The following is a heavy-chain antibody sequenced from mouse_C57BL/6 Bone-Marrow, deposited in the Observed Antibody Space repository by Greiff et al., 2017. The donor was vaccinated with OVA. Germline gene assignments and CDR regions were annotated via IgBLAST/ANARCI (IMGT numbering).Heavy chain of an antibody. V-gene: IGHV14-3*01. CDR1: GFNIKNTY. Sequence: EVQGVESVAELVRPGASVKLSCTASGFNIKNTYMHWVKQRPEQGLEWIGRIDPANDNTKYAPKFQGKATMTADTSSNTAYLQLSSLSSEDTAVYCCARGNCGSSCYAMDYWGQGTSVTVSS. J-gene: IGHJ4*01. D-gene: IGHD1-1*01. CDR2: IDPANDNT. CDR3: ARGNCGSSCYAMDY.